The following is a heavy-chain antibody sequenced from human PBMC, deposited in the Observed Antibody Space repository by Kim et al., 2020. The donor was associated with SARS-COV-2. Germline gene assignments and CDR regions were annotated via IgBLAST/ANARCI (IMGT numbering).Heavy chain of an antibody. Sequence: SETLSLTCTVSGGSISSSSYYWGWIRQPPGKGLEWIGSIYYSGSTYYNPSLKSRVTISVDTSKNQFSLKLSSVTAADTAVYYCARDRGIVVVGGWGQGTLVTVSS. CDR3: ARDRGIVVVGG. CDR1: GGSISSSSYY. V-gene: IGHV4-39*07. J-gene: IGHJ4*02. CDR2: IYYSGST. D-gene: IGHD3-22*01.